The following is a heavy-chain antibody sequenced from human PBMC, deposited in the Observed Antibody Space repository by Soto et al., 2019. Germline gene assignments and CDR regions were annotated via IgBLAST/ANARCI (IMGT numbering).Heavy chain of an antibody. D-gene: IGHD2-2*03. J-gene: IGHJ4*02. V-gene: IGHV4-59*01. CDR2: IHYNGNT. CDR3: AREGNLGRWIQPLDS. Sequence: SETLSLTCTVSGDSIISYSWSWIRKPPGKGLEWIGNIHYNGNTKYSPSLKSRVTMSVDTSKNHFSLKLISVTTADTAVYFCAREGNLGRWIQPLDSWGQGTLVTVSS. CDR1: GDSIISYS.